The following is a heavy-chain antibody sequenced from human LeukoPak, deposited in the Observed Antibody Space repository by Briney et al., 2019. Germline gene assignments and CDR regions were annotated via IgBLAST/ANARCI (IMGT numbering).Heavy chain of an antibody. D-gene: IGHD3-16*02. V-gene: IGHV4-61*02. Sequence: PSETLSLTCTVSGDSISSGTYYWSWVRQPAGKGLEWIGRIYTSGSTNYNPSLKSRVTISVDKSKNQFSLKLSSVTAADTAVYYCARVGVDGKNYDYVWGSYRLNPSFDYWGQGTLVTVSS. CDR3: ARVGVDGKNYDYVWGSYRLNPSFDY. CDR2: IYTSGST. J-gene: IGHJ4*02. CDR1: GDSISSGTYY.